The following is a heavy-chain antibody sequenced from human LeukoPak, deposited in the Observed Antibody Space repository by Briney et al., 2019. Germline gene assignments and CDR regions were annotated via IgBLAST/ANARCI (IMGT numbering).Heavy chain of an antibody. J-gene: IGHJ4*02. CDR3: ARDSGTLEVEQLWVAGY. CDR1: GYTFTSYG. CDR2: ISAYNGNT. V-gene: IGHV1-18*01. D-gene: IGHD5-18*01. Sequence: ASVTVSCKASGYTFTSYGINWVRQAPAQGLEWMGWISAYNGNTNYAQKPHDRVTMTTDTSTSAADMELRRLRSDDTAVYYCARDSGTLEVEQLWVAGYWGQGTLVTVSS.